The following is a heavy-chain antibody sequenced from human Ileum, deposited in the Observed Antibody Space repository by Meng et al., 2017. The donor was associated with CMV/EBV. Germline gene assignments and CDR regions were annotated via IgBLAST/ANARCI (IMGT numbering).Heavy chain of an antibody. CDR3: AKGIQWELPFDF. V-gene: IGHV3-23*01. Sequence: GESLKISCTASEFTFSSYEMNWVRQAPGKGLEWVSALSDSGISTYYAYSVKGRFTISRDSSKNTLYLQMNSLRAEDTAVYYCAKGIQWELPFDFWGQGTLVTVSS. D-gene: IGHD1-26*01. CDR2: LSDSGIST. CDR1: EFTFSSYE. J-gene: IGHJ4*02.